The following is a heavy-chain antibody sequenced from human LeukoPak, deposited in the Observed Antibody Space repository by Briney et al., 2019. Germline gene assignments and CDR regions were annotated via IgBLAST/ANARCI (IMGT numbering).Heavy chain of an antibody. CDR1: GYTFTGYY. J-gene: IGHJ4*02. D-gene: IGHD3-10*01. V-gene: IGHV1-2*02. Sequence: ASVKVSCKASGYTFTGYYMHWVRQAPGQGLEWMGWINPNSGGTNYAQKFQGRVTMTRDTSISTAYMELSRLRSDDTAVYYCARDLRGSGSYDDYFDYWGQGTLVTVSS. CDR3: ARDLRGSGSYDDYFDY. CDR2: INPNSGGT.